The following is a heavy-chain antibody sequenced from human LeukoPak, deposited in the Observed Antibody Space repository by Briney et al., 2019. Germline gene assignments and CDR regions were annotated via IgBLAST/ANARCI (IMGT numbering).Heavy chain of an antibody. D-gene: IGHD5-12*01. V-gene: IGHV1-18*01. CDR1: GYTFTSYG. J-gene: IGHJ4*02. CDR3: AREKGGYSGYADC. CDR2: ISTYNGDT. Sequence: APVKVSCKASGYTFTSYGVGWVRQAPGQGLEWMGWISTYNGDTNYAQDLQGRVTMTTDTYTSTAYMELRSLRPDDTAVYFCAREKGGYSGYADCWGQGTLVTASS.